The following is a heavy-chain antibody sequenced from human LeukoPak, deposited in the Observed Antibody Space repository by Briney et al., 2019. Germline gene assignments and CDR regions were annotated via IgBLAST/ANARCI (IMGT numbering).Heavy chain of an antibody. Sequence: GGSLRLSCAASGFTFSSHEMNWVRRAPGKGLEWVAYISSSGNTKYYADSVRGRFTISRDNSKNTLYLQMNSLRAEDTAVYYCAKDGLSSADYWGQGTLVTVSS. D-gene: IGHD6-25*01. V-gene: IGHV3-48*03. CDR3: AKDGLSSADY. CDR1: GFTFSSHE. J-gene: IGHJ4*02. CDR2: ISSSGNTK.